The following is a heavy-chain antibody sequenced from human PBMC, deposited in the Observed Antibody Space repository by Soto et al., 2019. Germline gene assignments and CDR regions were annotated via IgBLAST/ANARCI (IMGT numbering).Heavy chain of an antibody. CDR2: ISYDGSNK. Sequence: GGSLRLSCSASGVTLSSYGMHWVRQAPGKGLEWVAVISYDGSNKYYADSVKGRFTISRDNSKNTLYLQMNSLRAEDTAVYYCAKLSDGENDFDYWGQGTLVTVS. J-gene: IGHJ4*02. CDR3: AKLSDGENDFDY. D-gene: IGHD7-27*01. CDR1: GVTLSSYG. V-gene: IGHV3-30*18.